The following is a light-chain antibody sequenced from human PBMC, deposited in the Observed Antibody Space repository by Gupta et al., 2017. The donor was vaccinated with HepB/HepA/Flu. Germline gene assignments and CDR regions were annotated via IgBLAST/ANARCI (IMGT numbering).Light chain of an antibody. J-gene: IGKJ4*01. CDR1: QSVSSN. CDR2: GAS. Sequence: EIVMTQSPATLSVSPGERATLSCRASQSVSSNLAWYEQKPGQAPRLLIYGASTRDTGIPARFSGSGFGKELTLTISSRQSEDFAGYYCQQHNNWPLRTFGGGTKVEIK. V-gene: IGKV3-15*01. CDR3: QQHNNWPLRT.